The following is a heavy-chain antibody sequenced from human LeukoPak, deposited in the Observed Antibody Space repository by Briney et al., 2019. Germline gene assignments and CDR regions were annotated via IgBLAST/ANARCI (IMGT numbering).Heavy chain of an antibody. J-gene: IGHJ4*02. Sequence: PSETLSLTCTVSGGSISSSSYYWGWIRQPPGKGLEWIGTIYYSGSTYYNPSLKSRVTIFVDTSKNQFSLKLSSVTAADTAVYYCTRVGDFVFRDWGQGTLVTVSS. V-gene: IGHV4-39*01. D-gene: IGHD4-17*01. CDR1: GGSISSSSYY. CDR3: TRVGDFVFRD. CDR2: IYYSGST.